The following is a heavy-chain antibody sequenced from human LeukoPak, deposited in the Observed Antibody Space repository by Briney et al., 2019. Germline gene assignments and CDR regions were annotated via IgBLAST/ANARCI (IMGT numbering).Heavy chain of an antibody. CDR3: ASNTGVGYGIFDY. D-gene: IGHD5-18*01. J-gene: IGHJ4*02. Sequence: SETLSLTCTVSGGSISSYYWSWIRQPPGKGLEWIGYIYYSGSTNYNPSLKSRVTISVDTSKNQFSLKLSSVTAADTAVYYCASNTGVGYGIFDYWGQGTLVTVSS. V-gene: IGHV4-59*08. CDR1: GGSISSYY. CDR2: IYYSGST.